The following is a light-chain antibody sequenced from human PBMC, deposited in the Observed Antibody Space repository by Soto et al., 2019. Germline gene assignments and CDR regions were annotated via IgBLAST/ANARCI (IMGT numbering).Light chain of an antibody. CDR2: SNN. CDR3: ATWDDSLTGYV. V-gene: IGLV1-44*01. CDR1: RSNIGRNP. Sequence: QPVLTQPPSASGTPGQRVTISCSGGRSNIGRNPVDWYRHLPGTAPKLLINSNNQRPSGVPDRFSGSKSGTSASLAISGLQSEDEAEYYCATWDDSLTGYVFGPGTKLTVL. J-gene: IGLJ1*01.